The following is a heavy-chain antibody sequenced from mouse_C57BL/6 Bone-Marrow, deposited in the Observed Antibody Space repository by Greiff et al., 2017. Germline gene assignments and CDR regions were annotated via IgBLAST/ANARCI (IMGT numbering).Heavy chain of an antibody. CDR1: GYTFTSYG. J-gene: IGHJ4*01. Sequence: VQLQQSGAELARPGASVKLSCKASGYTFTSYGISWVKQRTGQGLEWIGEIYPRSGNTYYNEKFKGKATLTADKSSSTAYMELRSLTSEDSAVYFCARSGGNYSYYYAMDYWGQGTSVTVSS. D-gene: IGHD2-1*01. V-gene: IGHV1-81*01. CDR3: ARSGGNYSYYYAMDY. CDR2: IYPRSGNT.